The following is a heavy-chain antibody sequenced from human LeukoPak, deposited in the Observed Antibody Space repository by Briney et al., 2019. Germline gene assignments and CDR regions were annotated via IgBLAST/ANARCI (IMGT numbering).Heavy chain of an antibody. Sequence: PGGSLRLSCAASGFTFSSYAMHWVRQAPGKGLEWVAVIYSGGSTYYADSVKGRFTISRDNSKNTLYLQMNSLRADDTAVYYCARDNLGYCSGGGCYHFDYWGQGTLVTVSS. V-gene: IGHV3-NL1*01. D-gene: IGHD2-15*01. CDR3: ARDNLGYCSGGGCYHFDY. J-gene: IGHJ4*02. CDR1: GFTFSSYA. CDR2: IYSGGST.